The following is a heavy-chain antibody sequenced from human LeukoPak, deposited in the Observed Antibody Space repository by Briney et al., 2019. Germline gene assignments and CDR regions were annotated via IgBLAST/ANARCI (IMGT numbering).Heavy chain of an antibody. CDR3: ATTATEGDY. Sequence: PGRSLRLSCAASGFTFSNYGMHWVRQAPGKGLEWVAVKYYADSVKGRFTISRDNSKNTLYLQMNSLRAEDTAVYYCATTATEGDYWGQGTLVTVSS. V-gene: IGHV3-33*01. D-gene: IGHD4-17*01. J-gene: IGHJ4*02. CDR1: GFTFSNYG. CDR2: K.